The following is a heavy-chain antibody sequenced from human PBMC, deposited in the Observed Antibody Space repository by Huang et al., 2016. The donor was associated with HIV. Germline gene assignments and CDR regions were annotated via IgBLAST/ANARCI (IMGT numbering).Heavy chain of an antibody. CDR3: AAGYDTYYDI. J-gene: IGHJ3*02. V-gene: IGHV1-24*01. CDR1: GYTLTELS. CDR2: FAPEHGET. D-gene: IGHD2-21*01. Sequence: QVQLVQSGAEVKKPGASVKVSCKVSGYTLTELSIHWVRQAPGKGLEWMGGFAPEHGETIYAQKFQDRVTMTEDTSTDTAYMELHSLRPEDTAVYYCAAGYDTYYDIWGQGTMVIASS.